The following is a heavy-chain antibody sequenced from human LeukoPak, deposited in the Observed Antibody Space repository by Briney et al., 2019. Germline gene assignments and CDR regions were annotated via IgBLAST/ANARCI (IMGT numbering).Heavy chain of an antibody. CDR3: AAPQLYCSGGSCYSGWFDP. CDR1: GGTFTNYA. CDR2: IIPILGIA. V-gene: IGHV1-69*04. J-gene: IGHJ5*02. D-gene: IGHD2-15*01. Sequence: GSSVKVSCKASGGTFTNYAVTWVRQAPGQGLEWMGRIIPILGIANYAQKFQGRVTITADKSTSTAYMELSSLRSEDTAVYYCAAPQLYCSGGSCYSGWFDPWGQGTLVTVSS.